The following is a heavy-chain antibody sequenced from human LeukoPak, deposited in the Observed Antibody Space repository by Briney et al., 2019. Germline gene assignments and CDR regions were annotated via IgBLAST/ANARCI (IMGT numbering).Heavy chain of an antibody. J-gene: IGHJ1*01. CDR1: GFTFTKAG. Sequence: GESLRLSCVGSGFTFTKAGMNWVRQSPGKGLEWIGRSKSSSDGGTVHYAAPVSDRFTISRDGSKNTLYLQMNSLKIRDTAVYFCPTVLTVTISWGQGTLVTVSS. V-gene: IGHV3-15*01. D-gene: IGHD4-17*01. CDR2: SKSSSDGGTV. CDR3: PTVLTVTIS.